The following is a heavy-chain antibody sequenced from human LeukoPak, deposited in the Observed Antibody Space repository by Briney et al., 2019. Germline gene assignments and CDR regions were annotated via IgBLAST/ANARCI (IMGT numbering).Heavy chain of an antibody. J-gene: IGHJ4*02. CDR1: GFTFRSYG. CDR2: ISSNGGRT. Sequence: GGSLRLSCAASGFTFRSYGMHWVRQAPGKGLEYVSAISSNGGRTYYADSVKGRFTISRDNAKNTLYLQMNSLRAEDTAVYYCARDGNGYRPSYYFDYWGQGTLVTVSS. D-gene: IGHD2-15*01. CDR3: ARDGNGYRPSYYFDY. V-gene: IGHV3-64*02.